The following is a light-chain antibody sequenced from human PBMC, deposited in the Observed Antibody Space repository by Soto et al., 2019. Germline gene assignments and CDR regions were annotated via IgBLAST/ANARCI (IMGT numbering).Light chain of an antibody. CDR2: AAS. CDR1: QNINNY. J-gene: IGKJ5*01. V-gene: IGKV1-39*01. Sequence: DIQMTHSPYSLSASVGDSVTLTCLASQNINNYLNWYQQKPGKAPKLMIYAASTLQRGVPSRFSGSGSGTDFTLTIGSLQPEDSATYYCQQSYSPPPITFGQGTRLEIK. CDR3: QQSYSPPPIT.